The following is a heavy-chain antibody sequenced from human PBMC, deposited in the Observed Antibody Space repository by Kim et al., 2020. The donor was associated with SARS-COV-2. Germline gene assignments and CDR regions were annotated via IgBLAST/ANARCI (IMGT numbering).Heavy chain of an antibody. J-gene: IGHJ4*02. CDR2: T. V-gene: IGHV1-18*01. D-gene: IGHD5-18*01. CDR3: ARVQLWLGVDY. Sequence: TNYAPKLQGRVTMTTDTSTSTAYMELRSLRSDDTAVYYCARVQLWLGVDYWGQGTLVTVSS.